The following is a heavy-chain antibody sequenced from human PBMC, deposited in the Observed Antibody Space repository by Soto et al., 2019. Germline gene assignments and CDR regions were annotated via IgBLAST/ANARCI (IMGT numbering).Heavy chain of an antibody. CDR3: ARQGGRRTYYYYYGMDV. V-gene: IGHV3-7*01. Sequence: EVQLVESGGGLVQPGGSLRLSCTDSGFTFSSYWMSWVRQAPGKGLEWVANIKHDGSEKNYVDSVKGRFTISTDNAKNSVFLQMNSLRAEDTAVYYCARQGGRRTYYYYYGMDVGGQGTTVTVSS. D-gene: IGHD3-16*01. CDR2: IKHDGSEK. J-gene: IGHJ6*02. CDR1: GFTFSSYW.